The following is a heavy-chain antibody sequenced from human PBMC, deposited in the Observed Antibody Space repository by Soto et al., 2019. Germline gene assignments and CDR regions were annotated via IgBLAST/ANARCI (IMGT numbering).Heavy chain of an antibody. CDR3: ARQVKGYLDY. CDR1: GFTFSSSW. J-gene: IGHJ4*02. Sequence: EVQLVESGGGLVQPGGSLRLSCVASGFTFSSSWLSWVRQAPGKGLEWVANRKEDGSEKYYVDSVKGRVTISRDNHKHSLYLQMNGLRAEDTRVYYCARQVKGYLDYWGQGTLVTVPS. CDR2: RKEDGSEK. V-gene: IGHV3-7*05. D-gene: IGHD2-21*01.